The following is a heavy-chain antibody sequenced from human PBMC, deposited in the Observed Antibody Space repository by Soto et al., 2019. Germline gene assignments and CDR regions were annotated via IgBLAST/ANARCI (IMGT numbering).Heavy chain of an antibody. CDR2: IWYDGSNK. CDR3: ARDWGSGSYHCYFDY. CDR1: GFTFSSYG. Sequence: GGSLRLSCAASGFTFSSYGMHWVRQAPGKGLEWVAVIWYDGSNKYYADSVKGRFTISRDNSKNTLYLQMNSLRAEDTAVYYCARDWGSGSYHCYFDYWGQGTLVTVSS. V-gene: IGHV3-33*01. J-gene: IGHJ4*02. D-gene: IGHD3-10*01.